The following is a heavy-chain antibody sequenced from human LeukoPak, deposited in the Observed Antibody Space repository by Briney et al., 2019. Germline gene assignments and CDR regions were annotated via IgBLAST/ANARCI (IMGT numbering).Heavy chain of an antibody. Sequence: SETLSLTCAVYGGSFSGYYWSWIRQPPGKGLERIGEINHSGNTNYNPSLKSRVTISVDTSKNQFSLKLSSVTAADTAVYYCARENYGDYEGSLAVIDYWGQGTLVTVSS. CDR1: GGSFSGYY. V-gene: IGHV4-34*01. J-gene: IGHJ4*02. CDR2: INHSGNT. CDR3: ARENYGDYEGSLAVIDY. D-gene: IGHD4-17*01.